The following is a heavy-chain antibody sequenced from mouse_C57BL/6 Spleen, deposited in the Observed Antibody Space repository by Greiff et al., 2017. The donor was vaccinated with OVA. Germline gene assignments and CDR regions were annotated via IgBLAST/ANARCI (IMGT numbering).Heavy chain of an antibody. CDR3: ARDRPWSWFAY. J-gene: IGHJ3*01. V-gene: IGHV3-6*01. Sequence: VQLQQSGPGLVKPSQSLSLTCSVTGYSITSGYYWNWIRQFPGNKLEWMGYISYDGSNNYNPSLKNRISITRDTSKNQFFLKLNSVTTEDTATYYCARDRPWSWFAYWGQGTLVTVSA. CDR1: GYSITSGYY. CDR2: ISYDGSN.